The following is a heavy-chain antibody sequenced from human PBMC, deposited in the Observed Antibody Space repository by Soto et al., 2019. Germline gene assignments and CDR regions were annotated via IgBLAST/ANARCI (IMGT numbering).Heavy chain of an antibody. CDR3: AREYCSGGSCYNNWFDP. Sequence: SETLSLTCTVSGGSISSYYWSWIRQPPGKGLEWIGYIYYSGSTNYNPSLKSRVTISVDTSKNQFSLKLSSVTAADTAVYYCAREYCSGGSCYNNWFDPWGQGTLVTVS. CDR2: IYYSGST. CDR1: GGSISSYY. D-gene: IGHD2-15*01. V-gene: IGHV4-59*01. J-gene: IGHJ5*02.